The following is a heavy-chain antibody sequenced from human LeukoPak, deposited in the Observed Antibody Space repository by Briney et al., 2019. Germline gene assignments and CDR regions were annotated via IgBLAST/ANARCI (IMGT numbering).Heavy chain of an antibody. CDR1: GCAFESFT. V-gene: IGHV3-21*04. CDR3: AKGLFSAYDKYLDS. J-gene: IGHJ4*02. Sequence: GGSLRLSCAGSGCAFESFTMTWVRQAPGKGLEWVSLISATSSDVKYAESVRGRFTISRDTAKNSLFLLMDSLRVEETAIYYCAKGLFSAYDKYLDSWGQGTLVTVSS. D-gene: IGHD5-12*01. CDR2: ISATSSDV.